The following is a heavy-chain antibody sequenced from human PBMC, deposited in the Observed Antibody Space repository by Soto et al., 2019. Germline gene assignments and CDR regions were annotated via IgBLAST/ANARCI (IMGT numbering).Heavy chain of an antibody. V-gene: IGHV1-69*13. CDR1: GGTFSSYA. D-gene: IGHD3-22*01. Sequence: SVKVSCKASGGTFSSYAISWVRQAPGQGLEWMGGIIPIFGTANYAQKFQGRVTITADESTSTAYMELSSLRSEDTAVYYCARDRYYYDSSGYYYYWGQGTLVTVSS. CDR2: IIPIFGTA. CDR3: ARDRYYYDSSGYYYY. J-gene: IGHJ4*02.